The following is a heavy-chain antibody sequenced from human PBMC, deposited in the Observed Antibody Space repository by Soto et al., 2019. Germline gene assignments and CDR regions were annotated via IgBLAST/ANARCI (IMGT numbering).Heavy chain of an antibody. Sequence: EVQLVESGGGLVQPGRSLRLSCAASGFTFENYAMHWVRQAPGKGLEWVSGISWNSGSIADADSVKGRFAISRDNAKNSLYLQMNSLRPEDPAFYYCAVSRFPTHPKYSSASFLDYWGQGTLVTVSS. CDR2: ISWNSGSI. D-gene: IGHD6-19*01. V-gene: IGHV3-9*01. J-gene: IGHJ4*02. CDR1: GFTFENYA. CDR3: AVSRFPTHPKYSSASFLDY.